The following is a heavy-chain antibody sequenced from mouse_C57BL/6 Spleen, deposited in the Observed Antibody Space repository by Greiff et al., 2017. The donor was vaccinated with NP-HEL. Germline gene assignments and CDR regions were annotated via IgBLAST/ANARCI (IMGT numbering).Heavy chain of an antibody. CDR1: GFTFSDYG. V-gene: IGHV5-17*01. CDR2: ISSVSSTI. J-gene: IGHJ1*03. CDR3: ARDYSNHWYFDV. Sequence: EVQVVESGGGLVKPGGSLTLSCAASGFTFSDYGMHLVRQAPEKGLEWVAYISSVSSTIYYADTVKGRFTISRDTSKNTLFLQMTSLRSEDTAMDYCARDYSNHWYFDVWGTGTTVTVSS. D-gene: IGHD2-5*01.